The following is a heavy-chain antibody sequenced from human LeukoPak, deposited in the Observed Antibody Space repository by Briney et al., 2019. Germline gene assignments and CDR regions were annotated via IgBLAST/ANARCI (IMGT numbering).Heavy chain of an antibody. CDR1: GYTFTGYY. V-gene: IGHV1-2*06. CDR2: INPNSGGT. D-gene: IGHD3-3*01. J-gene: IGHJ4*02. Sequence: ASVKVSCKASGYTFTGYYMHWVRQAPGQGREWMGRINPNSGGTNYAQKFQGRVTMTRDTSISTAYMELSRLRSDDTAVYYCARGGYDFWSAEFDYWGQGTLVTVSS. CDR3: ARGGYDFWSAEFDY.